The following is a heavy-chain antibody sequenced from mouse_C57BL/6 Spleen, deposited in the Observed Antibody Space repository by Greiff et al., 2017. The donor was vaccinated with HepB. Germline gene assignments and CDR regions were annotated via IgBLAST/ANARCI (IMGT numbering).Heavy chain of an antibody. Sequence: QVHVKQPGAELVKPGASVKMSCKASGYTFTSYWITWVKQRPGQGLEWIGDIYPGSGSTNYNEKFKSKATLTVDTSSSTAYMQLSSLTSEDSAVYYCARRGNYDYDGYFDVWGTGTTVTVSS. CDR1: GYTFTSYW. D-gene: IGHD2-4*01. J-gene: IGHJ1*03. CDR2: IYPGSGST. CDR3: ARRGNYDYDGYFDV. V-gene: IGHV1-55*01.